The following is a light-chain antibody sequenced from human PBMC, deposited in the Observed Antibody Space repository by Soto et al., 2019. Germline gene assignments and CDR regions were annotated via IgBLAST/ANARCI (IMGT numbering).Light chain of an antibody. J-gene: IGKJ1*01. Sequence: LPQSPSTLSLYPVEIATLSCSASQSVSSNLAWYQQKPGQAPRLLIYGASTRATGIPARFSGSGSGTDFTLTISRLEPEDLAVYYCQQYDNWPWTFGQGTKVDI. V-gene: IGKV3-15*01. CDR3: QQYDNWPWT. CDR1: QSVSSN. CDR2: GAS.